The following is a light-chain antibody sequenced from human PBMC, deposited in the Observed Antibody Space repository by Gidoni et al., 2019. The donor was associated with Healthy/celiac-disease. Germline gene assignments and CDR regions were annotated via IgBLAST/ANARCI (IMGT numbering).Light chain of an antibody. CDR2: DAS. J-gene: IGKJ4*01. Sequence: EIVFTQSPATLSLSPGERATLSCRASQSVSSYLAWYQQKPGQAPRLLIYDASNRATGIPARFSGSGSGTDFTLTISSLEPEDFAVYYCQQRSNWPPETFXGXTKVEIK. CDR3: QQRSNWPPET. V-gene: IGKV3-11*01. CDR1: QSVSSY.